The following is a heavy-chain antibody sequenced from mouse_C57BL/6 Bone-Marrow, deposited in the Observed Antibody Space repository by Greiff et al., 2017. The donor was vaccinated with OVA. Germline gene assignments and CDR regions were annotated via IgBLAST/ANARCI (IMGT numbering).Heavy chain of an antibody. CDR3: TLVPVYGSSYYFDY. Sequence: EVMLVESGGGLVQPGGSMKLSCVASGFTFSNYWMNWVRQSPEKGLEWVAQIRLKSDNYATHYAESVKGRFTISRDYSKSSVYLQMNNLRAEDTGIYYCTLVPVYGSSYYFDYWGQGTTLTVSS. V-gene: IGHV6-3*01. CDR1: GFTFSNYW. D-gene: IGHD1-1*01. J-gene: IGHJ2*01. CDR2: IRLKSDNYAT.